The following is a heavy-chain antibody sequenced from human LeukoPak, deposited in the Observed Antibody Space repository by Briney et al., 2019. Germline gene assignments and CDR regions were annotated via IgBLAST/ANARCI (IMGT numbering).Heavy chain of an antibody. Sequence: GESLKISCKGSGYSFTRYWIGWVRQMPGKGLEWMGIIYPGDSDTRYSPSFQGQVTISADKSISTAYLQWSSLKASDTAMYYCARPHPERPYGSGSEYYFDYWGQGTLVTVSS. CDR1: GYSFTRYW. D-gene: IGHD3-10*01. CDR2: IYPGDSDT. V-gene: IGHV5-51*01. CDR3: ARPHPERPYGSGSEYYFDY. J-gene: IGHJ4*02.